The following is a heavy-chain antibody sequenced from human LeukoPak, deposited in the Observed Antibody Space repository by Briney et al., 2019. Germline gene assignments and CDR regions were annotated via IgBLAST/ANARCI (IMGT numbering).Heavy chain of an antibody. D-gene: IGHD5-18*01. CDR1: AGSVSSGRYY. Sequence: SETLSLTCSVSAGSVSSGRYYWGWIRQPPGKGLEWIGTFYYSGSTYYNPSLKSRVTMSVDTSKNQFSLKLSSVTAADTAVYYCASGGYSYGNFDYWGQGTLVTVSS. J-gene: IGHJ4*02. CDR2: FYYSGST. V-gene: IGHV4-39*07. CDR3: ASGGYSYGNFDY.